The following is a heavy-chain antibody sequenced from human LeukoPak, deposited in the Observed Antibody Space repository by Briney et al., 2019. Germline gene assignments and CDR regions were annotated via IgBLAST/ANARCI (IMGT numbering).Heavy chain of an antibody. CDR2: IYYSGST. D-gene: IGHD3-10*01. Sequence: SESLSLTCTVPGGSISSYYWSWIRQPPGQGLEWIGYIYYSGSTNYNPSLKSRVTISVDTSKNQFSLKLSSVTAADTAVYYCATLWGSGSYNPDYWGQGTLVTVSS. CDR3: ATLWGSGSYNPDY. V-gene: IGHV4-59*08. J-gene: IGHJ4*02. CDR1: GGSISSYY.